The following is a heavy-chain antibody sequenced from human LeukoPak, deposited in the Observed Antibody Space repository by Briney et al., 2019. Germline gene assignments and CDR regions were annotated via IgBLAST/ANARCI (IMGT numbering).Heavy chain of an antibody. CDR1: GFTFGDYT. D-gene: IGHD6-13*01. J-gene: IGHJ4*02. V-gene: IGHV3-20*01. Sequence: PGGSLRLSCTGSGFTFGDYTMSWVRQAPGKGLEWVSGINWNGGSTGYADSVKGRFTISRDNAKNSLYLQMNSLRAEDTALYHCARGGIAAAGLFDYWGQGTLVTVSS. CDR2: INWNGGST. CDR3: ARGGIAAAGLFDY.